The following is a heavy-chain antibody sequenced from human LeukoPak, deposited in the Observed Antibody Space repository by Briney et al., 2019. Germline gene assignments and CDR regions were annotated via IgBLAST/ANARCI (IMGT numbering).Heavy chain of an antibody. CDR1: GFTFDDYG. Sequence: GGSLRLSCEGSGFTFDDYGMSWVRQAPGKGLEWVSGISWNGGSTGYADSVKGRFTISRHNSKNTLYLQMNSLRAEDTAVYYCARVLPGYYYGMDVWGQGTTVTVSS. CDR3: ARVLPGYYYGMDV. CDR2: ISWNGGST. J-gene: IGHJ6*02. V-gene: IGHV3-20*04.